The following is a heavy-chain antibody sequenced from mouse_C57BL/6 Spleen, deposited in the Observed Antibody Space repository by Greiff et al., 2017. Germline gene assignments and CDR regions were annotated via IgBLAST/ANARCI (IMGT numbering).Heavy chain of an antibody. J-gene: IGHJ4*01. V-gene: IGHV1-52*01. Sequence: QVQLQQPGAELVRPGSSVKLSCKASGYTFTSYWMHWVKQRPIQGLEWIGNIDPSDSETHYNQKFKDKATLTVDKSSSTAYMQLSSLTSEDSAVYDCARSASECLNYGDYAMDYWGQGTSVTASS. CDR2: IDPSDSET. CDR3: ARSASECLNYGDYAMDY. D-gene: IGHD1-1*01. CDR1: GYTFTSYW.